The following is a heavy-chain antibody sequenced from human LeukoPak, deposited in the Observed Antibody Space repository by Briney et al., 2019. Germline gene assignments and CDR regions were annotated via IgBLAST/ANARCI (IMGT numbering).Heavy chain of an antibody. CDR3: ARGYDYGDYVGDFDY. CDR1: GYTFTSYA. D-gene: IGHD4-17*01. J-gene: IGHJ4*02. V-gene: IGHV7-4-1*01. CDR2: INTNTGNP. Sequence: ASVKVSFKASGYTFTSYAMNWVRQAPGQGLEWMGWINTNTGNPTYAQGFTGRFVFSLDTSVSTAYLQICSLKAEDTAVYYCARGYDYGDYVGDFDYWGQGTLVTVSS.